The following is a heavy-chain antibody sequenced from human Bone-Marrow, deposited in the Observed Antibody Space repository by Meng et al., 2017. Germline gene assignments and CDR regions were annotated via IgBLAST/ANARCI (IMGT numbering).Heavy chain of an antibody. D-gene: IGHD6-13*01. Sequence: LTGAASGFTFSDYYMSWIRQAPGKGLEWVANIKQDGSEKYYVDSVKGRFTISRDNAKNSLYLQMNSLRAEDTAVYYCAREGYSSSWSFTPYYYYGMDVWGQGTTVTVSS. V-gene: IGHV3-7*01. CDR3: AREGYSSSWSFTPYYYYGMDV. CDR2: IKQDGSEK. J-gene: IGHJ6*02. CDR1: GFTFSDYY.